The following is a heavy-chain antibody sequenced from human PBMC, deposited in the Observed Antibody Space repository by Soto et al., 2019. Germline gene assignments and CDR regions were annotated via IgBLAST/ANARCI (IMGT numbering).Heavy chain of an antibody. Sequence: QITLKESGPSLIKPTQTLALTCTFSGFSFNTRGVGVSWIRQPPGKTLEWLAVIYWDNDRRYRPSLTDRLSITKDMSTQQVVLTMTNVAPVDTGTYYCAHLVPGPLSFAYWGQGALVTVSS. J-gene: IGHJ4*02. CDR1: GFSFNTRGVG. CDR3: AHLVPGPLSFAY. D-gene: IGHD6-19*01. CDR2: IYWDNDR. V-gene: IGHV2-5*02.